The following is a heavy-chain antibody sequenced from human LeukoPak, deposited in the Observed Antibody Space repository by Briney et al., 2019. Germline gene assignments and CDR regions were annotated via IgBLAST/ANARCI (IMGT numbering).Heavy chain of an antibody. V-gene: IGHV1-18*01. D-gene: IGHD1-1*01. CDR1: GYTFTSYR. CDR3: ARDNEDFDY. J-gene: IGHJ4*02. Sequence: ASVKVSCKASGYTFTSYRISWVRQAPGQGLEWMGWISAYNGNTNYAQKLQGRVTMTTDTSTSTAYVELRSLRPDDTAVYYCARDNEDFDYWGQGTLVTVSS. CDR2: ISAYNGNT.